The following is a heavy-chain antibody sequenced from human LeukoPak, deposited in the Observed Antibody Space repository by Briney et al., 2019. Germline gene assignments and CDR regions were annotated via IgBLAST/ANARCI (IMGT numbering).Heavy chain of an antibody. V-gene: IGHV4-59*01. D-gene: IGHD2-15*01. J-gene: IGHJ4*02. CDR3: ARGRYCSGGTCDFHRFDY. CDR1: GGSISSYY. CDR2: IYYTGIT. Sequence: SETLSLTCTVSGGSISSYYWSWIRQPPGKGLEWIGYIYYTGITNYNPSLKSRVTISVDTSKNQFSLKRTSVTAGDRAVYYCARGRYCSGGTCDFHRFDYWGQGTLVTVSS.